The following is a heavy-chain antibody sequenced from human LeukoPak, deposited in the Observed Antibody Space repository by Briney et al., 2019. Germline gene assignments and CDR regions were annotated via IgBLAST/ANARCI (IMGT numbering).Heavy chain of an antibody. CDR2: VNSDGIST. CDR3: ARDGRSWFDP. J-gene: IGHJ5*02. CDR1: GFSFSSYW. V-gene: IGHV3-74*01. D-gene: IGHD2-15*01. Sequence: GGSLRLSCAASGFSFSSYWMHWVRHAPGKGLVWVSRVNSDGISTNYADSVKGRFTISRDNAKNTLYLQMNSLRDEDTAVYYCARDGRSWFDPWGQGTLVTVSS.